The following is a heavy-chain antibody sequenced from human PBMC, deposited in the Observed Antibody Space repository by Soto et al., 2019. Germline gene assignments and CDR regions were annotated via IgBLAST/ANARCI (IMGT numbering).Heavy chain of an antibody. Sequence: ASVKVSCKASGYTFTSYAMHWVRQAPGQRLEWMGWINAGNGNTKYSQKFQGRVTITRDTSASTAYMELSSLRSEDTAVYYCARCMGYDSSGYEEGFDYWGQGTLVTVSS. D-gene: IGHD3-22*01. CDR1: GYTFTSYA. CDR2: INAGNGNT. J-gene: IGHJ4*02. CDR3: ARCMGYDSSGYEEGFDY. V-gene: IGHV1-3*01.